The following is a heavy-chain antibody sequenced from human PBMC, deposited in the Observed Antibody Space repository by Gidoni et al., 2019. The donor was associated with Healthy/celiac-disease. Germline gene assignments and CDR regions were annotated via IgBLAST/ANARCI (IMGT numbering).Heavy chain of an antibody. CDR3: ARDPSGYSYGYVLGY. Sequence: EVQLVESGGGLVKHGGSRRRTGAAAGFTCSSYSMNWVRQAPGKGLELVSSISSSSSYIYYADSVKGRFTISRDNAKNSLYLQMNSLRAEDTAVYYCARDPSGYSYGYVLGYWGQGTLVTVSS. J-gene: IGHJ4*02. CDR2: ISSSSSYI. D-gene: IGHD5-18*01. V-gene: IGHV3-21*01. CDR1: GFTCSSYS.